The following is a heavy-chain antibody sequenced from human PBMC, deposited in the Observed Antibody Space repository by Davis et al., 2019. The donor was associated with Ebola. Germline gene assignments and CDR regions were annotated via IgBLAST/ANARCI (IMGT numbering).Heavy chain of an antibody. CDR1: GFTSSSYS. V-gene: IGHV3-21*01. CDR2: ISSSSSYI. CDR3: ARNSPSEVDSGYRWGDY. D-gene: IGHD5-12*01. Sequence: GGSLRLSCAASGFTSSSYSMNWVRQAPGKGLEWVSSISSSSSYIYYADSVKGRFTISRDNAKNSLYLQMNSLRAEDTAVYYCARNSPSEVDSGYRWGDYWGQGTLVTVSS. J-gene: IGHJ4*02.